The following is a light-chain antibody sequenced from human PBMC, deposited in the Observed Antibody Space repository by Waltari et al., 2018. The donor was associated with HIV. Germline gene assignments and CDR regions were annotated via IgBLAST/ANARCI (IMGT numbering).Light chain of an antibody. J-gene: IGLJ2*01. V-gene: IGLV2-8*01. CDR2: EVN. Sequence: QSGLTHPPSAPGSLAPPVTIPSTLTTNAILASNYTSWIHTHPTKAPRPIISEVNKRPSVVPDRFSGSKPGNTASLTVSRLQAEDEATYFCSSDGGTSDGGTNNFYLVFGGGTKLPVL. CDR3: SSDGGTSDGGTNNFYLV. CDR1: TNAILASNY.